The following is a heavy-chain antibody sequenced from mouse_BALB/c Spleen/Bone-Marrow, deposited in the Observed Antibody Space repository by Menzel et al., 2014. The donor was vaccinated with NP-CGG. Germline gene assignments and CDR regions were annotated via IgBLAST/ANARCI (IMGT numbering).Heavy chain of an antibody. Sequence: EVQLQQSGPSLVKPSRTLSLTCSVTGDSITNAYWNWIRKFPGNKIDYMGYISYSGNTYYNPSLKSQISITRDTSKNQFYLQLNSVTTEDTATYFCARGTGYYFDYWGQGTTLTVSS. V-gene: IGHV3-8*02. CDR2: ISYSGNT. J-gene: IGHJ2*01. D-gene: IGHD3-3*01. CDR3: ARGTGYYFDY. CDR1: GDSITNAY.